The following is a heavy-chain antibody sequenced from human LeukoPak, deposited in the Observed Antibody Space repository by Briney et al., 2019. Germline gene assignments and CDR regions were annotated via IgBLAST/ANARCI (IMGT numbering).Heavy chain of an antibody. D-gene: IGHD6-13*01. CDR2: ISSNSSYI. CDR1: GFTFSSYS. V-gene: IGHV3-21*01. Sequence: GGSLRLSCAAPGFTFSSYSMTWVRQAPGKGLERVSSISSNSSYIYYADSVKGRFTISRDNAKNSLYLQMNSLRAEDTAVYYCARGSSSSLPAGGQGTLVTVSS. CDR3: ARGSSSSLPA. J-gene: IGHJ4*02.